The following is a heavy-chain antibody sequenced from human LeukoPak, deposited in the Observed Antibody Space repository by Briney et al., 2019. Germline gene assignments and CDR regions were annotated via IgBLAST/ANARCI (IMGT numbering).Heavy chain of an antibody. CDR2: INHSGST. D-gene: IGHD2-8*02. V-gene: IGHV4-34*01. CDR3: ARGRVVEVVYEKGSLLDY. J-gene: IGHJ4*02. CDR1: GGSFSGYY. Sequence: SETLSLTCAVYGGSFSGYYWSWIRQPPGKGLEWIGEINHSGSTNYNPSLKSRVTISVDTSKNQFSLKLSSVTAADTAVYYCARGRVVEVVYEKGSLLDYWGQGTLVTVSS.